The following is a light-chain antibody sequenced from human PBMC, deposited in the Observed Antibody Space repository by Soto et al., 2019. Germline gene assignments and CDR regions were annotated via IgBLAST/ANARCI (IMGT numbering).Light chain of an antibody. V-gene: IGKV2-30*01. J-gene: IGKJ4*01. CDR1: QSLVYSDGTTY. CDR3: VQGTYWPLT. Sequence: DVVMTQSPLTLPVTLGQPASISCSSSQSLVYSDGTTYLNWFQQRPVQSPRRLIYMVSHRDYGVPDRFSGGESGNDFTLKISRVEAQDVGVYYCVQGTYWPLTFGGGTKVEIK. CDR2: MVS.